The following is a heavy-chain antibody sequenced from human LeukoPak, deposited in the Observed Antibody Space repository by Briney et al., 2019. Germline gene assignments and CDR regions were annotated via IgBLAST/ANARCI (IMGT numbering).Heavy chain of an antibody. CDR2: IYHSGST. J-gene: IGHJ6*02. CDR3: ARDSRNLLRRPGEIYYYYGMDV. Sequence: SETLSLTCTVSGGSISRHYWSWIRQPPGKGLEWIGYIYHSGSTNYNPSLKSRVTISVDTSKNQFSLKVSSVTAADTAVYYCARDSRNLLRRPGEIYYYYGMDVWGQGTTVTVSS. CDR1: GGSISRHY. D-gene: IGHD1-14*01. V-gene: IGHV4-59*11.